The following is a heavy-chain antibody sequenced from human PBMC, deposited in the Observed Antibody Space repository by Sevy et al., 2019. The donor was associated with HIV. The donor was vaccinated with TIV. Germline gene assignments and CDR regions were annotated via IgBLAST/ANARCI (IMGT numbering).Heavy chain of an antibody. CDR1: GGSFSGYY. V-gene: IGHV4-34*01. D-gene: IGHD6-13*01. CDR3: ARGGIAAAGTKTEYNWFDP. CDR2: INHSGST. J-gene: IGHJ5*02. Sequence: SETLSLTCAVYGGSFSGYYWSWIRQPPGKGLEWIGEINHSGSTNYNPSLKSRVTISVDTSKNQFSLKLSSVTAADTAVYYWARGGIAAAGTKTEYNWFDPWGQGTLVTVSS.